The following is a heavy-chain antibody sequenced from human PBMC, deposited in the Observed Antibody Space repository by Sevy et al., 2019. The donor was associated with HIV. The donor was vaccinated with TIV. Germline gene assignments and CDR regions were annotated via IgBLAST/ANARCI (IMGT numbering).Heavy chain of an antibody. V-gene: IGHV1-18*01. J-gene: IGHJ3*02. CDR3: ARPRLGISVPTRGGFDI. Sequence: ASVKVSCKASGYKFINYGISWVRQAPGQGLQWMGWIRAYNGDTNYAQKLQGRVTMTTDTSTNTAYMELRTLRSDDTAVYFCARPRLGISVPTRGGFDIWGQGTMVTVSS. CDR2: IRAYNGDT. D-gene: IGHD6-19*01. CDR1: GYKFINYG.